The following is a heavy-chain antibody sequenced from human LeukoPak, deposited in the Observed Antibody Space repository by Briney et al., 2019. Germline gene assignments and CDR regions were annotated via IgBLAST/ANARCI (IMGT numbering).Heavy chain of an antibody. J-gene: IGHJ6*03. CDR1: GFTFSSYS. CDR2: ISSSSSTI. Sequence: PGGSLRLSCAASGFTFSSYSMNWVRQAPGKGLEWVSYISSSSSTIYYADSVKGRFTISRDNAKNSLYLQMNSLRAEDTAVYYCARGLGGYMDVWGKGTRVTVSS. CDR3: ARGLGGYMDV. D-gene: IGHD2-15*01. V-gene: IGHV3-48*04.